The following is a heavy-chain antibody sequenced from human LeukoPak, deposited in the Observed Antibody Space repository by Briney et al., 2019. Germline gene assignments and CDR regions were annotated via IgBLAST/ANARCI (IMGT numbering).Heavy chain of an antibody. D-gene: IGHD2-15*01. J-gene: IGHJ4*02. V-gene: IGHV2-5*02. CDR3: AHSVGGSTFDY. CDR1: EFSLSTSGVG. Sequence: SGPTLVKPTQILTLTCTFSEFSLSTSGVGVGWVRQPPGKALEWLALIDWDDDKRYSPSLKSRLTITKDTSKNQVVLTMANMDPVDTAAYYCAHSVGGSTFDYWGQGTLVTVSS. CDR2: IDWDDDK.